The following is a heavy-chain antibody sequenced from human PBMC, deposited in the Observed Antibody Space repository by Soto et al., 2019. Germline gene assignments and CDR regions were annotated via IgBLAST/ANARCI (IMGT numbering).Heavy chain of an antibody. CDR3: ARDHGSVGWYQLLFDP. D-gene: IGHD2-2*01. CDR1: GFTFSSYG. Sequence: GGSLRLSCAASGFTFSSYGMHWVRQAPGKGLEWVAVISYDGSNKYYADSVKGRFTISRDNAKNSLYLQMNSLRAEDTAVYYCARDHGSVGWYQLLFDPWGQGTLVTVSS. J-gene: IGHJ5*02. V-gene: IGHV3-30*03. CDR2: ISYDGSNK.